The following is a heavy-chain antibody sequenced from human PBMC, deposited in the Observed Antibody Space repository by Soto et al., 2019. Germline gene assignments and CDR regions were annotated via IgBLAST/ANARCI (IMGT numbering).Heavy chain of an antibody. J-gene: IGHJ4*02. CDR1: GLTFSSYG. CDR2: IWYDGSNK. D-gene: IGHD3-22*01. V-gene: IGHV3-33*01. Sequence: PGGSLRLSCAASGLTFSSYGMHWVRQAPGKGLEWVAVIWYDGSNKYYADSVKGRFTISRDNSKNTLYLQMNSLRAEDTAVYYCARDMDSSGYYLCYWGQGTLVTVSS. CDR3: ARDMDSSGYYLCY.